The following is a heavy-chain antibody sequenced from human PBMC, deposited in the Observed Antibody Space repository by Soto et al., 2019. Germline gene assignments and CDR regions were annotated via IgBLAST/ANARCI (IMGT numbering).Heavy chain of an antibody. D-gene: IGHD5-18*01. J-gene: IGHJ6*02. CDR2: IIPIFGTA. V-gene: IGHV1-69*01. CDR3: ARGVDTAHRYYYYGMDV. Sequence: QVQLVQSGAEVTKPGSSVKVSCKAYGVTFSSYAISWVRQAPGQGLEWMGGIIPIFGTANYAQKFQGRVTITADESTSTSYMGLSSLRSEDTVVYYCARGVDTAHRYYYYGMDVWGQGATVTVAS. CDR1: GVTFSSYA.